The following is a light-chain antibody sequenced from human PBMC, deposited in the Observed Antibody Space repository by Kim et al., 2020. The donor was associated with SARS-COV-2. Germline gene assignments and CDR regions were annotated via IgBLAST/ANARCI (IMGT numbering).Light chain of an antibody. Sequence: IVLTQSPGTLSLSPGDRATLSCSASQSVSSSYLAWYQQKPGQAPRLLIYGASSRATGIPDRVSGSGSGTDFTLTISRLEPEDFAVYYCQQYGSSSWTFGQGTKVEIK. CDR3: QQYGSSSWT. V-gene: IGKV3-20*01. CDR2: GAS. J-gene: IGKJ1*01. CDR1: QSVSSSY.